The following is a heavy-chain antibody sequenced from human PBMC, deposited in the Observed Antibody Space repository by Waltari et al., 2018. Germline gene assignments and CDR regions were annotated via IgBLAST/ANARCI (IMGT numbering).Heavy chain of an antibody. CDR3: SRSLDA. CDR1: GFTFSNAW. V-gene: IGHV3-7*03. J-gene: IGHJ6*02. CDR2: IKPDGSER. Sequence: EVQLVESGGGLVQPGGSLRLSCAASGFTFSNAWMDWVRQAPGKGLEWVANIKPDGSERYSVDSVKGRFNISRDNAKNSVYLQMNSLRAEDTAVYYCSRSLDAWGQGTTVTVSS.